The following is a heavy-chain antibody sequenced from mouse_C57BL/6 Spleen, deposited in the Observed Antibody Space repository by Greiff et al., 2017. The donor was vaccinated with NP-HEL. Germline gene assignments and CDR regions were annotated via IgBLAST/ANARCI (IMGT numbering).Heavy chain of an antibody. D-gene: IGHD1-1*01. CDR3: AREDYYGGYFDV. V-gene: IGHV3-6*01. CDR2: ISYDGSN. J-gene: IGHJ1*03. Sequence: VQLKQSGPGLVKPSQSLYLTCSVTGYSITSGYYWNWIRQFPGNKLEWMGYISYDGSNNYNPSLKNRISITRDTSKNQFFLKLNSVTTEDTATYYCAREDYYGGYFDVWGTGTTVTVSS. CDR1: GYSITSGYY.